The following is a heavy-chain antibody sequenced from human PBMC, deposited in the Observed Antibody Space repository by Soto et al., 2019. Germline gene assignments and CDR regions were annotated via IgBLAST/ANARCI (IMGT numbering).Heavy chain of an antibody. D-gene: IGHD2-15*01. CDR3: ARDTPPLGYCSGGSCYSVY. Sequence: EVQLVESGGGLVQPGGSLRLSCAASGFTFSSYEMNWVRQAPGKGLERVSYISSSGSTIYYADSVKGRFTISRDNAKNALYLQMNGRIAGDTAVYYGARDTPPLGYCSGGSCYSVYWGQGTLVTVSS. CDR2: ISSSGSTI. V-gene: IGHV3-48*03. CDR1: GFTFSSYE. J-gene: IGHJ4*02.